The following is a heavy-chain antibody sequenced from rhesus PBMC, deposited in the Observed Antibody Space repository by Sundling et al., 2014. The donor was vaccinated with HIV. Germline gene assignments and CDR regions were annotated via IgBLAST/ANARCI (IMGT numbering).Heavy chain of an antibody. CDR2: IYGSGSGT. CDR1: GGSISSSY. J-gene: IGHJ4*01. V-gene: IGHV4-169*01. D-gene: IGHD3-16*01. CDR3: ARGRRYYSGDYFFDY. Sequence: QVQLQESGPGLVKPSETLSVTCAVSGGSISSSYWSWIRQAPGKGLEWIGDIYGSGSGTNYNPSLKSRVTLSVDTSKNQFSLNLSSVTASDTAVYYCARGRRYYSGDYFFDYWGQGVLVTVSS.